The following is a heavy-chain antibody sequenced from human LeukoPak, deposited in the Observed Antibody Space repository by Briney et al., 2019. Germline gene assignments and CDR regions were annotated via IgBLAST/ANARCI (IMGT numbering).Heavy chain of an antibody. CDR1: GGSISSISYY. D-gene: IGHD6-13*01. CDR3: ARAEAAPYYYYYYMDV. V-gene: IGHV4-39*07. Sequence: SETLSLTCTVSGGSISSISYYWGWIRQPPGKGLEWIGTVYYSETYYNPSLKSRVTISADTSKNQFSLKLSSVTAADTAVYYCARAEAAPYYYYYYMDVWGKGTTVTVSS. J-gene: IGHJ6*03. CDR2: VYYSET.